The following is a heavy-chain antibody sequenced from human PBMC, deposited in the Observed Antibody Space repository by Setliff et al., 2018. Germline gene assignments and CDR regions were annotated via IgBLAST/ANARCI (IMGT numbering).Heavy chain of an antibody. CDR2: IYHSGSS. CDR1: GGSFSGYY. V-gene: IGHV4-34*01. J-gene: IGHJ3*02. D-gene: IGHD2-2*01. CDR3: ARGRMRGSCSGPSCTYDPFDI. Sequence: PSETLSLTCAVSGGSFSGYYWGWIRQPPGKGLEWIGSIYHSGSSYYNPSLRSRVTISVDTSKNQFSLILRSVTAADTAVYYCARGRMRGSCSGPSCTYDPFDIWGQGTPVTVSS.